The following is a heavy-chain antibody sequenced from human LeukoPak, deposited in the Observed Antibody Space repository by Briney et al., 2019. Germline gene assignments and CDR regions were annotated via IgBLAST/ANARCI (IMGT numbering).Heavy chain of an antibody. CDR2: ISGSGGST. D-gene: IGHD6-13*01. V-gene: IGHV3-23*01. CDR3: AKDYSSSWTTDYYYYYGMDV. CDR1: GFTFSSYA. J-gene: IGHJ6*02. Sequence: GGSLRLSCAASGFTFSSYAMSWVRQAPGKGLEWVSAISGSGGSTYYADSVKGRFTISRDNSKNTLYLQMNSLRAEDTAVYYCAKDYSSSWTTDYYYYYGMDVWGQGTTVAVSS.